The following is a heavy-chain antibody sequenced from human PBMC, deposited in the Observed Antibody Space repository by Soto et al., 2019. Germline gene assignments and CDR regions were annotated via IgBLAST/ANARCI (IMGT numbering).Heavy chain of an antibody. J-gene: IGHJ4*02. V-gene: IGHV3-23*01. CDR3: AKGSKFTIFSPNDY. Sequence: ESGGGLVQPGGSLRLSCAASGFTFSTYAMAWVRQAPGKGLEWVSALSGNSGTTYSADSVKGRFTISRDNSRNTLYLQMSSLRADDTALYYCAKGSKFTIFSPNDYWDQGTLVTVSS. D-gene: IGHD3-3*01. CDR1: GFTFSTYA. CDR2: LSGNSGTT.